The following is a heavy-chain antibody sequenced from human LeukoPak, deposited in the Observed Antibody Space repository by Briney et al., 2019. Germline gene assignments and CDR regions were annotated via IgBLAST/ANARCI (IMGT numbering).Heavy chain of an antibody. CDR3: ARVRRETYCGGDCYSGWFDP. J-gene: IGHJ5*02. CDR1: GGSISSGGYS. V-gene: IGHV4-30-2*01. CDR2: IYHSGST. D-gene: IGHD2-21*02. Sequence: PSQTLSLTCAVSGGSISSGGYSWSWIRQPPGKGLGWIGYIYHSGSTYYNPSLKSRVTISVDRSKNQFSLKLSSVTAADTAVYYCARVRRETYCGGDCYSGWFDPWGQGTLVTVSS.